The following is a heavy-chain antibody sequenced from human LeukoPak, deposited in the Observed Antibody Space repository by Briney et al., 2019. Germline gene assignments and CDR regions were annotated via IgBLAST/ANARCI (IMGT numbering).Heavy chain of an antibody. CDR1: GFTFSSYA. CDR3: AREGPRGNSQFDY. D-gene: IGHD2/OR15-2a*01. CDR2: IWYDGSNK. Sequence: GGSLRLSCAASGFTFSSYAMSWVRQAPGKGLEWVALIWYDGSNKYYADSVKGRLTISRDNSKNTLYLQMNSLRAEDTAVYYCAREGPRGNSQFDYWGQGTLVTVSS. V-gene: IGHV3-33*08. J-gene: IGHJ4*02.